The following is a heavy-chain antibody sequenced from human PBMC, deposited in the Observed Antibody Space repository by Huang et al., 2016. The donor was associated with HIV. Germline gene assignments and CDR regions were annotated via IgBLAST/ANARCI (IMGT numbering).Heavy chain of an antibody. CDR3: AREKAADSAWYGVYYFDY. CDR2: INHIGKT. D-gene: IGHD6-19*01. V-gene: IGHV4-34*01. J-gene: IGHJ4*02. Sequence: QVQLRQWGAGLVKPSETLSLTCAVYGGSFSGYYWSWIRPSPGKGLAWSGEINHIGKTNDQPSLNSRVTMSKDTAKNQFSLQLTSVSAADTGVYFCAREKAADSAWYGVYYFDYWGEGALVTVTS. CDR1: GGSFSGYY.